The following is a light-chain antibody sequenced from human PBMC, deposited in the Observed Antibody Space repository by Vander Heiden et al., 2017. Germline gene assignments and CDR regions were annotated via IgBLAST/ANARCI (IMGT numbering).Light chain of an antibody. V-gene: IGKV1-5*03. CDR3: QHYNSYPWT. CDR1: QTINTW. J-gene: IGKJ1*01. CDR2: KAS. Sequence: DIQMTQSPSTLSASVEDRITFACRASQTINTWLAWYQQKPGKAPKLLIYKASILENGVPSRFSGSGAGTDFTLTIRSLQPDDFAIYYCQHYNSYPWTFGQGTKVEIK.